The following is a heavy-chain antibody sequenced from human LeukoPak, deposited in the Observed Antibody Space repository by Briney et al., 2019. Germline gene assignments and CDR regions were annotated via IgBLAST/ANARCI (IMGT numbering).Heavy chain of an antibody. V-gene: IGHV3-48*01. CDR3: ARESRRYCSSTGCYSVY. CDR1: GFTFSSYS. J-gene: IGHJ4*02. Sequence: GGSLRLSCAASGFTFSSYSMNWVRQAPGKGLEWVSYISSSSSTIYYADSVKGRFTISRDNAKNSLYLQMNSLRAEDTAVYYCARESRRYCSSTGCYSVYWGQGTLVTVSS. CDR2: ISSSSSTI. D-gene: IGHD2-2*01.